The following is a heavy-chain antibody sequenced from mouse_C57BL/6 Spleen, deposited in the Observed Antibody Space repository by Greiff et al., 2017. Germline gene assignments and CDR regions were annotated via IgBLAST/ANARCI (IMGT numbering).Heavy chain of an antibody. Sequence: VQLQQPGAELVKPGASVKLSCKASGYTFTSYWMHWVKQRPGQGLEWIGMIHPNSGSTNYNEKFKSKATLTVDKSSSTAYMQLSGLTSEDSAVYYCASQGGNYPFAYWGQGTLVTVSA. CDR1: GYTFTSYW. CDR2: IHPNSGST. D-gene: IGHD2-1*01. CDR3: ASQGGNYPFAY. V-gene: IGHV1-64*01. J-gene: IGHJ3*01.